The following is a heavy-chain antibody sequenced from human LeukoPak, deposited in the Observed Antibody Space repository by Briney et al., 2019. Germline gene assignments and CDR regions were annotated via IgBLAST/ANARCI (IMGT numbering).Heavy chain of an antibody. CDR2: IFYTGHT. J-gene: IGHJ3*01. CDR3: ARNHFLGGAFDL. CDR1: GGSIIGGTYY. Sequence: PSETLSLTCAVSGGSIIGGTYYWAWIRQPPGKGLERVGSIFYTGHTFYNPSHKSRLSISLDTSKNQFSLKLNSVTAADTAVYYCARNHFLGGAFDLWGQGTVVTVSS. V-gene: IGHV4-39*01. D-gene: IGHD3-16*01.